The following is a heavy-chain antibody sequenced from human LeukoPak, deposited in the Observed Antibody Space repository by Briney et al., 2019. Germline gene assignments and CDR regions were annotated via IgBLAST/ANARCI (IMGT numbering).Heavy chain of an antibody. V-gene: IGHV4-31*03. Sequence: TLSLTCTVSGGSISSGGYYWSWIRQHPGKGLEWIGYIYYSGSTYYNPSLKSRATISVDTSKNQFSLKLSSVTAADTAVYYCARSVPSYDSSGYYYRHYYYGMDVWGQGTTVTVSS. CDR3: ARSVPSYDSSGYYYRHYYYGMDV. CDR1: GGSISSGGYY. CDR2: IYYSGST. J-gene: IGHJ6*02. D-gene: IGHD3-22*01.